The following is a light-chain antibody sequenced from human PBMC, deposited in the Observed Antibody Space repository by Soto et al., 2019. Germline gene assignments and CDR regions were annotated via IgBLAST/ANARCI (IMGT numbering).Light chain of an antibody. Sequence: QSVLTQPRSVSGSPGQSVPISCTGTSSDVGGYNYVSWYQQHPGKAPKLMIYDVSKRPSGVPDRFSGSKSGNTASLTISGLQAEDEADYYCSSYTSSSTQVFGTGTKVTV. J-gene: IGLJ1*01. V-gene: IGLV2-11*01. CDR3: SSYTSSSTQV. CDR1: SSDVGGYNY. CDR2: DVS.